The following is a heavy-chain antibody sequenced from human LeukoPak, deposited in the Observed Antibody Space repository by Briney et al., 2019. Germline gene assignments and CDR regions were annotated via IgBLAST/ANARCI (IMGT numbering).Heavy chain of an antibody. CDR1: GFTFSTYW. CDR2: VSADGSST. J-gene: IGHJ5*02. CDR3: ARGPINSNPGT. Sequence: GGSLRLSCAASGFTFSTYWMHWVRQAPGKGPVWVSRVSADGSSTTSADSVKGRFTISRDNAKNTLYLQMNSLRAEDTVIYYCARGPINSNPGTWGQGTLVTVSS. V-gene: IGHV3-74*01. D-gene: IGHD2/OR15-2a*01.